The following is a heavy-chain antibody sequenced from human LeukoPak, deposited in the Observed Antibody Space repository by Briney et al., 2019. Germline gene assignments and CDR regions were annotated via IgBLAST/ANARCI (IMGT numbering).Heavy chain of an antibody. D-gene: IGHD6-6*01. J-gene: IGHJ4*02. CDR1: GGSFSGYY. Sequence: SETLSLTCAVYGGSFSGYYRSWIRQPPGKGLEWIGEINHSGSTNYNPSLKSRVTISVDTSKNQFSLKLSSVTAADTAVYYCARMRGQGIAARPGDYWGQGTLVTVSS. CDR2: INHSGST. CDR3: ARMRGQGIAARPGDY. V-gene: IGHV4-34*01.